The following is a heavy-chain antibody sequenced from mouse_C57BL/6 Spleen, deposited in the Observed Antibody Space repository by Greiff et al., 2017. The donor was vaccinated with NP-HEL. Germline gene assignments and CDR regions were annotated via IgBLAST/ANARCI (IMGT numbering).Heavy chain of an antibody. Sequence: VQLKQSGAELVKPGASVKLSCTASGFNIKDYYMHWVKQRTEQGLEWIGRIDPEDGDTKYAPKFQGKATITADTSSNPAYLQLSSLTSEDTAVYYCARGDYYGSSSQAWFAYWGQGTLVTVSA. D-gene: IGHD1-1*01. CDR3: ARGDYYGSSSQAWFAY. J-gene: IGHJ3*01. CDR2: IDPEDGDT. V-gene: IGHV14-2*01. CDR1: GFNIKDYY.